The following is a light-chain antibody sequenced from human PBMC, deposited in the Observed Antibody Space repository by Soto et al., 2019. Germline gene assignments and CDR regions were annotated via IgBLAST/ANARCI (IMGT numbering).Light chain of an antibody. CDR1: TNDIGSYNY. Sequence: QSVLTQPASVSGSPGQSITLSCAGTTNDIGSYNYVSWFQQHPGEAPNLIIFEVTHRPSGISTRFSGSKSGNTASLTISDLQAEDEALYYCSSYKFSTTLRVFGGGTKLTVL. V-gene: IGLV2-14*01. J-gene: IGLJ3*02. CDR3: SSYKFSTTLRV. CDR2: EVT.